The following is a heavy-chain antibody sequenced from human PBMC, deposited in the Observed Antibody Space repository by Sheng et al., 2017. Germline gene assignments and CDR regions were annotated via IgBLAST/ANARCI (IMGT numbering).Heavy chain of an antibody. CDR3: AKGLGYCSSTSCYADYYYYMDV. D-gene: IGHD2-2*01. V-gene: IGHV3-23*04. Sequence: EVQLVESGGGLVQPGGTLRLSCAASGFTFSSYGMSWVRQAPGKGLEWVSAISGSGGSTYYADSVKGRFTISRDNSKNTLYLQMNSLRAEDTAVYYCAKGLGYCSSTSCYADYYYYMDVWGKGTTVTVSS. CDR2: ISGSGGST. CDR1: GFTFSSYG. J-gene: IGHJ6*03.